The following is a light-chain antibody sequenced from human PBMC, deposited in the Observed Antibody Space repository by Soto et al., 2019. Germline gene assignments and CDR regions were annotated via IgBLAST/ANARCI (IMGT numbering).Light chain of an antibody. CDR1: QSVSSSY. V-gene: IGKV3-20*01. Sequence: KTSQSVSSSYLAWYQQKPGQAPRLLIYGASSRATGIPDRVSGSGSGTEFIRSISVLEPEDAGMNHCHQRGGSPEMFGQGTKVEIK. J-gene: IGKJ1*01. CDR3: HQRGGSPEM. CDR2: GAS.